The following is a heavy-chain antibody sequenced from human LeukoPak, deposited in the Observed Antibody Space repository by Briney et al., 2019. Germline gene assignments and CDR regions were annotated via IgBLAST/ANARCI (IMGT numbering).Heavy chain of an antibody. Sequence: GGSLRLSCAASGFTFDDYAMSWVRQAPGKGLEWVSGINWNGNSTVYADSVKGRFSISRNNAKNSLYLQMNSLRAEDTALYYCARDRPSHYYDSSGYFSWGQGTLVTVSS. V-gene: IGHV3-20*04. J-gene: IGHJ5*02. D-gene: IGHD3-22*01. CDR1: GFTFDDYA. CDR2: INWNGNST. CDR3: ARDRPSHYYDSSGYFS.